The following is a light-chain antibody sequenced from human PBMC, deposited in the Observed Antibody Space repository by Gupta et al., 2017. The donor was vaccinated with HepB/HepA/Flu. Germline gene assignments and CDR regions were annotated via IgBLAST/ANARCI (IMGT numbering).Light chain of an antibody. CDR3: NSYTNRRTLNWV. V-gene: IGLV2-14*01. CDR2: DVR. Sequence: QSALTQHASVSGSPGQSLTIPCTANSNDVGGYKFVTWYQQHPGKAPKLIIYDVRNRPSGVSDRFSGSKSGNTASLTISGLQADDEAVYYCNSYTNRRTLNWVFGGGTKLTVV. CDR1: SNDVGGYKF. J-gene: IGLJ3*02.